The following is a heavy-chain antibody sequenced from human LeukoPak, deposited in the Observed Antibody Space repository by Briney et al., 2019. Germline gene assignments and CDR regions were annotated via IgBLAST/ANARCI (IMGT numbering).Heavy chain of an antibody. CDR3: AKDPYRVVVATGNYLDP. J-gene: IGHJ5*02. D-gene: IGHD2-15*01. V-gene: IGHV3-30*18. Sequence: PGRSLGLSCAASGFTFSSYGMHWVRHAPGKGLEWVAVISHDGSNIHYGDSVKGRFTISRDNSKNTVYLQMNSLRAEDTAIYYCAKDPYRVVVATGNYLDPWGQGTLVTVSS. CDR1: GFTFSSYG. CDR2: ISHDGSNI.